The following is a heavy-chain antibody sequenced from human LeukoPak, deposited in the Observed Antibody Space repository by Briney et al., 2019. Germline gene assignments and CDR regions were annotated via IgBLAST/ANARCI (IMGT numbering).Heavy chain of an antibody. CDR2: VSEGGRRT. Sequence: PGGSLRLSCAASGFTFSIYAMGWVRQAPGKGLEWVSTVSEGGRRTYYADSVKGRFTISRDNSKNTLYLQMNSLRAEDTAVYYCAKEGRPNSGGGYYDYWGQGTLVTVSS. D-gene: IGHD1-26*01. V-gene: IGHV3-23*01. CDR1: GFTFSIYA. CDR3: AKEGRPNSGGGYYDY. J-gene: IGHJ4*02.